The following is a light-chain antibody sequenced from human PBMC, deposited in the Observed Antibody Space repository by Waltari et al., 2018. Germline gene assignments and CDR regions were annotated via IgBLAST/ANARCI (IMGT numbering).Light chain of an antibody. CDR1: YLGRKS. J-gene: IGLJ3*02. V-gene: IGLV3-21*03. CDR2: DDS. Sequence: SYVLTQPPSVSVATGKTATFSCEGNYLGRKSVQWYQQKPGQAPVLVLYDDSVRPSGIPERFSGSNSDNTATLTVSRVEVGDEADYYCQVLDVINNHVVFGGGTKLTV. CDR3: QVLDVINNHVV.